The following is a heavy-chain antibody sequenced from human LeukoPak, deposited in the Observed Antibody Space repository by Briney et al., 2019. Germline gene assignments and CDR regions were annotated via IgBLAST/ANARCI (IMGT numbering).Heavy chain of an antibody. CDR2: IRYDGSNK. CDR3: VRDGGRLNFGNGASFDY. D-gene: IGHD3-10*01. V-gene: IGHV3-30*02. J-gene: IGHJ4*02. Sequence: GGSLRLSCAASGFTFSSYGMHWVRQAPGKGLEWVAFIRYDGSNKYYADSVKGRFTISRDNAKNTLYLQMNSLRAEDTAMYYCVRDGGRLNFGNGASFDYWGQGTLVTVSS. CDR1: GFTFSSYG.